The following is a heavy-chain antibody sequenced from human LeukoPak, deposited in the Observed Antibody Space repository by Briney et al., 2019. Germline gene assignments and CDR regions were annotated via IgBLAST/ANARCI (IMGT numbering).Heavy chain of an antibody. J-gene: IGHJ4*02. D-gene: IGHD3-10*01. CDR1: GYTFTGYY. Sequence: ASVKVSCKASGYTFTGYYMHWVRQAPGQGLEWMGWINPNSGGTNYAQKFQGRVTITRDTSISTAYMELSRLRSDDTAVYYCARAGFGELLSHFDYWGQGTLVTVSS. CDR2: INPNSGGT. CDR3: ARAGFGELLSHFDY. V-gene: IGHV1-2*02.